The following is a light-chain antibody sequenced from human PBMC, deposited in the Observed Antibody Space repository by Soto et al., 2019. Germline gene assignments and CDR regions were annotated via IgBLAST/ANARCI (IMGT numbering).Light chain of an antibody. CDR1: QGISSY. Sequence: AIRMTQSPSSLSASTGDRVTITCRASQGISSYLAWYQQKPGKAPKLLIYAASTLQSGVPSRFSGSGSGTDFKLSISCLQSEDFATYYCQQYYRTQTFGPGTKVDIK. J-gene: IGKJ3*01. CDR2: AAS. CDR3: QQYYRTQT. V-gene: IGKV1-8*01.